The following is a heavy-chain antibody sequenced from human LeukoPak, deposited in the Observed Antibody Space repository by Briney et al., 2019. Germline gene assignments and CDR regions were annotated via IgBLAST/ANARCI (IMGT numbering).Heavy chain of an antibody. CDR3: ASSGYNWNGDGGDWFDP. V-gene: IGHV1-2*02. Sequence: ASVKVCCKASGYTFTGYYMHWVRRAPGQGLEWMGWINPNSVSTNYAKKFQGRVTMTRDTSISTAYRELSRQRSDDTAVYYCASSGYNWNGDGGDWFDPWGQGTLVTVSS. CDR1: GYTFTGYY. D-gene: IGHD1-1*01. J-gene: IGHJ5*02. CDR2: INPNSVST.